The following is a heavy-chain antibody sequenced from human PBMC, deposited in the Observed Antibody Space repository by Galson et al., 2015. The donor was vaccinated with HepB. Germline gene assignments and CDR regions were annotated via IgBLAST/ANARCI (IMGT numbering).Heavy chain of an antibody. D-gene: IGHD3-22*01. CDR2: IYSGGST. CDR1: GFTVSSNY. Sequence: LRLSCAASGFTVSSNYMSWVRQAPGKGLEWVSVIYSGGSTYYADSVKGRFTISRDNSKNTLYLQMNSLRAEDTAVYYCARGNYYDSSGYPYYFDYWGQGTLVTVSS. V-gene: IGHV3-53*01. CDR3: ARGNYYDSSGYPYYFDY. J-gene: IGHJ4*02.